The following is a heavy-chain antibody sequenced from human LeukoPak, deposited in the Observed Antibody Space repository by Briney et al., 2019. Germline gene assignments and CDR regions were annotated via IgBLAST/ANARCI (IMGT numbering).Heavy chain of an antibody. D-gene: IGHD3-9*01. J-gene: IGHJ4*02. CDR3: ASGSLRYFDWYQFDY. V-gene: IGHV4-4*02. Sequence: SGTLSLTCAVSGGSISGTNWWSWVRQSPGKGLEWIGYIYYSGSTNYNPSLKSRVTISVDTSKNQFSLKLSSVTAADTAVYYCASGSLRYFDWYQFDYWGQGTLVTVSS. CDR1: GGSISGTNW. CDR2: IYYSGST.